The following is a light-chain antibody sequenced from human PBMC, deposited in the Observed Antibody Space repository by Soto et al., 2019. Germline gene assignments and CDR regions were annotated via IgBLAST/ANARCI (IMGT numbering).Light chain of an antibody. Sequence: EIVLTQSPGTLSLSPGERATLSCRASQSVSSSYLAWYQQKPGQAPRLLIYGASSGATGIPDRFSGSGSGTVFTLTISRLEPEDFAVYYCQQYGSSPRTFGQGTKVEIK. CDR3: QQYGSSPRT. CDR1: QSVSSSY. V-gene: IGKV3-20*01. CDR2: GAS. J-gene: IGKJ1*01.